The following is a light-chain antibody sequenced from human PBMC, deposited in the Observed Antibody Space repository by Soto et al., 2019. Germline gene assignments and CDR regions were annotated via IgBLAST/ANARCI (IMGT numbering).Light chain of an antibody. J-gene: IGKJ1*01. CDR2: KAS. V-gene: IGKV1-5*03. CDR3: QQYSTYSWT. Sequence: DTQMTQSPSTLSASLVDRVTIAFRASQSISSWLAWYQQKPGKAPKLLIYKASSLESGAPSRFIGSGGGTEFTLTISSLQPDDFATYYCQQYSTYSWTFGQGTKVDIK. CDR1: QSISSW.